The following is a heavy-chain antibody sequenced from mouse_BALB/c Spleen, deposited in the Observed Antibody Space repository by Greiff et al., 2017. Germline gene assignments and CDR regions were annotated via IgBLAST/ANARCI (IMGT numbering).Heavy chain of an antibody. D-gene: IGHD2-1*01. V-gene: IGHV1S81*02. CDR2: INPSNGGT. J-gene: IGHJ1*01. CDR3: TRYEDYGNWYFDV. CDR1: GYTFTSYY. Sequence: QVQLQQSGAELVKPGASVKLSCKASGYTFTSYYMYWVKQRPGQGLEWIGEINPSNGGTNFNEKFKSKATLTVDKSSSTAYMQLSSLTSEDSAVYYCTRYEDYGNWYFDVWGAGTTVTVSS.